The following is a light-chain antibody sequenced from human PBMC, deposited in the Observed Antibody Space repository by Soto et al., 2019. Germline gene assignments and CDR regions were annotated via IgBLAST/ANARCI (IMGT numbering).Light chain of an antibody. CDR1: SSNIGAGYD. J-gene: IGLJ2*01. CDR2: RNS. V-gene: IGLV1-40*01. CDR3: QSYDSSLSGFVV. Sequence: QSVLTQPPSVSGAPGQRVTYSCTGSSSNIGAGYDVHWYQQLPGTAPKLLIYRNSNRPSGVPDRFSGSKSGTSASLAITGLQAEDEADYYCQSYDSSLSGFVVFGGATKLTVL.